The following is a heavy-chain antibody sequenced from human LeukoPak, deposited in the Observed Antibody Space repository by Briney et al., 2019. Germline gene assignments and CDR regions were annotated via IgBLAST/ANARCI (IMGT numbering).Heavy chain of an antibody. J-gene: IGHJ4*02. Sequence: EASVKVSSKASRNSFTNNDVNWVRQAPGQGLEWMGWMNPNTGNTGYAQRFQGRLTMTRTTSINTFYMDLSSLTSEDTAMYYCTRGSRAASTVEEFDYWGQGTLVTVSS. CDR3: TRGSRAASTVEEFDY. CDR1: RNSFTNND. D-gene: IGHD4-17*01. CDR2: MNPNTGNT. V-gene: IGHV1-8*01.